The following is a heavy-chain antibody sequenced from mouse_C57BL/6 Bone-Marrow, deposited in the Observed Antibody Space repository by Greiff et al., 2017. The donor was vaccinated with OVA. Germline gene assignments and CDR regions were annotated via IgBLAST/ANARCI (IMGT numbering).Heavy chain of an antibody. CDR1: GYTFTSYW. CDR3: ALDSSGFYYFDY. J-gene: IGHJ2*01. Sequence: VQLQESGAELVRPGSSVKLSCKASGYTFTSYWMHWVKQRPIQGLEWIGNIDPSDSETHYNQKFKDKATLTVDKSSSTAYMQLSSLTSEDSAVYYCALDSSGFYYFDYWGQGTTLTVSS. V-gene: IGHV1-52*01. CDR2: IDPSDSET. D-gene: IGHD3-2*02.